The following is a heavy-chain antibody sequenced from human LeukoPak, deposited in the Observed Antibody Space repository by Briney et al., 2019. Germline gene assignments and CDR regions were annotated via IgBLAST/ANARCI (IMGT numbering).Heavy chain of an antibody. D-gene: IGHD4-17*01. CDR2: NSGST. Sequence: SETLSLTCSVSGGSITKNGYYWGWIRQSPETGLEWIGSNSGSTYYNPSLNSRVTISVDTSKNQFSLKLTSVTAADTSVYYCARDPGAVTLPLDAFDIWGQGTMVTVSS. CDR1: GGSITKNGYY. J-gene: IGHJ3*02. V-gene: IGHV4-39*07. CDR3: ARDPGAVTLPLDAFDI.